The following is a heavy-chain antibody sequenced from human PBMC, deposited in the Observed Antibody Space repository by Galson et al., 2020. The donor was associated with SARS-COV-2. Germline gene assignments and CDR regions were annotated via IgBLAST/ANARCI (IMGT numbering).Heavy chain of an antibody. CDR2: TYYSGST. Sequence: ASETLSLTCTVSGGSISSGDYYWSRIRQPPGQGREWIGYTYYSGSTYYNPSLKSRVTISVDTSKNQFSLKLSSVTAADTAVYYCARAYDSSGYYPDYWGQGTLVTVSS. V-gene: IGHV4-30-4*08. D-gene: IGHD3-22*01. J-gene: IGHJ4*02. CDR1: GGSISSGDYY. CDR3: ARAYDSSGYYPDY.